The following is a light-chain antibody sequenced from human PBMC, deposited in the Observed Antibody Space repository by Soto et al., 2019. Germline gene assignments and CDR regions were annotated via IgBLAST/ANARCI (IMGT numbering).Light chain of an antibody. Sequence: EIVMTQSPATLSMSLGERATPSCRASQRFSSNLARYKQKPGQAPRPLNYGASSRATVTPDKISGSGSGTYFTLTISRLEPEEFGVYCCQQYGSTPWTFGQGTKVDIK. CDR1: QRFSSN. CDR3: QQYGSTPWT. CDR2: GAS. V-gene: IGKV3-20*01. J-gene: IGKJ1*01.